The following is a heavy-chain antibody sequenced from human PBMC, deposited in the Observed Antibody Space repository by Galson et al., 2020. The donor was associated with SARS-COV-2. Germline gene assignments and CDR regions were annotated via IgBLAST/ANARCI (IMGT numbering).Heavy chain of an antibody. CDR3: AREGRMGGLGSNLYFDY. V-gene: IGHV3-53*01. J-gene: IGHJ4*02. D-gene: IGHD2-8*01. CDR2: IYRGFST. Sequence: GESLKISCAASGFSFSDSAMHWVRQAPGKGLEWVSLIYRGFSTYYADSVRGRFTISRDNSKNTLYLQINTLRAEDTAVYYCAREGRMGGLGSNLYFDYWGQGTLVTVSS. CDR1: GFSFSDSA.